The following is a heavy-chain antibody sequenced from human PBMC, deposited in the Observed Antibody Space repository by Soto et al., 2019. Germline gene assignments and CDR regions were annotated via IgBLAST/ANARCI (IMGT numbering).Heavy chain of an antibody. CDR1: GGTFSSYA. D-gene: IGHD2-2*01. V-gene: IGHV1-69*12. Sequence: QVQLVQSGAEVKKPGSSVKVSCKASGGTFSSYAISWVRQAPGQGLEWMGGIIPIFGTANYAQKFQGRVTITADESTSTAYMELGSLRSEDTAVYYCARAQKGGSCISTSCVHAFDIWGQGTMVTVSS. CDR3: ARAQKGGSCISTSCVHAFDI. J-gene: IGHJ3*02. CDR2: IIPIFGTA.